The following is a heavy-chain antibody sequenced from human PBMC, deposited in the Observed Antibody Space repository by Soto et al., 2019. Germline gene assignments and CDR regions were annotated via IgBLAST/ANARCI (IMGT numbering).Heavy chain of an antibody. J-gene: IGHJ6*02. CDR2: INSGSTTI. V-gene: IGHV3-48*02. CDR3: ARDNPRSSGCDV. Sequence: EVQLVESGGGLVQPGGSLRLSCAASAFTLSSYSMNWVRQAPGTGLEWVSYINSGSTTIYYADSVKGRFTISRDNAKNSLYLQMNSLRDEDTAVYYCARDNPRSSGCDVWGQGTTVTVSS. CDR1: AFTLSSYS.